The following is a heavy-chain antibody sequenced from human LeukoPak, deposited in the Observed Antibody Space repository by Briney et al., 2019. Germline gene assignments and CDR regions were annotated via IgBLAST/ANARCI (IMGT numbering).Heavy chain of an antibody. CDR1: GGSISSSSYY. V-gene: IGHV4-39*07. CDR3: ARVDGGRYCSGGSCYSDWFDP. Sequence: SETLSLTCTVSGGSISSSSYYWGWIRQPPGKGLEWIGSIHYSGSTYYNPSLKSRVTISVDTSKNQFSLQLSSVTAADTAVYYCARVDGGRYCSGGSCYSDWFDPWGQGTLVTVSS. J-gene: IGHJ5*02. CDR2: IHYSGST. D-gene: IGHD2-15*01.